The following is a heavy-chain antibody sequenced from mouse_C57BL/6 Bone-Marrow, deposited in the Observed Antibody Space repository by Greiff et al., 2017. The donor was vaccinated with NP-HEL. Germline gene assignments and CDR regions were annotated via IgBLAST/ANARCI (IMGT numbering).Heavy chain of an antibody. Sequence: QVQLQQSGAELVRPGTSVKMSCKASGYTFTNYWIGWAKQRPGHGLEWIGDIYPGGGYTNYNEKFKGKATLTADKSSSTAYMQFSSLTSEDSAIDYCARRDYDYDGRYYYAMDYWGQGTSVTVSS. V-gene: IGHV1-63*01. CDR3: ARRDYDYDGRYYYAMDY. D-gene: IGHD2-4*01. CDR1: GYTFTNYW. J-gene: IGHJ4*01. CDR2: IYPGGGYT.